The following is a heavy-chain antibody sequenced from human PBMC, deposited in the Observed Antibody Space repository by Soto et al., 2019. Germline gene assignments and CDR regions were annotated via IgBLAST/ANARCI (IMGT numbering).Heavy chain of an antibody. J-gene: IGHJ4*02. CDR2: INHSGST. CDR1: GGSFSGYY. V-gene: IGHV4-34*01. Sequence: QVQLQQWGAGLLKPSETLSLTCAVYGGSFSGYYWSWIRQPPGKGREWSGEINHSGSTNYNPSLKGRVNVAGDTSKNQVYRKLSSVTAADTAVYYCARVVAATSRWVGYWGQGTLVTVSS. D-gene: IGHD2-15*01. CDR3: ARVVAATSRWVGY.